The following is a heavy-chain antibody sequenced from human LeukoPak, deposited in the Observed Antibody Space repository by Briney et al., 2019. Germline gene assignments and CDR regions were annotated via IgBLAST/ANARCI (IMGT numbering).Heavy chain of an antibody. Sequence: PSETLSLTCTVSGGSISSGSYYWSWIRQPAGKGLEWIGHIYTSGSTNYNPSLKSRITMSVDTSKNQFSLNLSSVTAADTAVYYCAKVAKYYYGSETYFFFEDWGQGTLVTVSS. CDR3: AKVAKYYYGSETYFFFED. CDR2: IYTSGST. V-gene: IGHV4-61*09. J-gene: IGHJ4*02. D-gene: IGHD3-10*01. CDR1: GGSISSGSYY.